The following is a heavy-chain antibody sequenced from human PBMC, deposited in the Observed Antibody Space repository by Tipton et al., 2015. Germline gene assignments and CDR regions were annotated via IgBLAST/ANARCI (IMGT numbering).Heavy chain of an antibody. J-gene: IGHJ4*02. CDR2: INHSGNT. CDR3: ARGRRIIRYFDE. CDR1: GGSISSHY. Sequence: TLSLTCTVSGGSISSHYWSWIRQSPGKGLEWIGEINHSGNTKYNPSFKSRVNISVDASKNHFSLKMKSVTAADTAVYYCARGRRIIRYFDEWGQGSLVTVSS. D-gene: IGHD3-9*01. V-gene: IGHV4-34*01.